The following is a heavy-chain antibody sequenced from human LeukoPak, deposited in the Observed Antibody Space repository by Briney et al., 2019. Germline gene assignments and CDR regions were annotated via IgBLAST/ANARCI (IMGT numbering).Heavy chain of an antibody. CDR3: TRARTGEIDY. Sequence: GGSLRLSCAASGYTFSSYSMNWVRQAPGKGLEWVSSISSSSSTIYYADSVKGRFTISRDNAKNSLYLQMNSLRAEDTAVYYCTRARTGEIDYWGQGTLATVS. J-gene: IGHJ4*02. CDR2: ISSSSSTI. V-gene: IGHV3-21*04. D-gene: IGHD7-27*01. CDR1: GYTFSSYS.